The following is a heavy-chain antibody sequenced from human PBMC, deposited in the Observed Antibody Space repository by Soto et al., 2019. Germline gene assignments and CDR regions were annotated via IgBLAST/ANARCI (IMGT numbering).Heavy chain of an antibody. CDR2: VSYSGST. D-gene: IGHD3-3*01. CDR3: ARQGYYDLLSGYYLFDY. J-gene: IGHJ4*02. Sequence: PSETLSLTCTVSGGSISSGGYYWSWVRQPPGKGLEWIGYVSYSGSTTYNPSLKSRVIVSIDTSKNQFSLKLTSVTAADTAVYYCARQGYYDLLSGYYLFDYWGQGILVTVSS. CDR1: GGSISSGGYY. V-gene: IGHV4-61*08.